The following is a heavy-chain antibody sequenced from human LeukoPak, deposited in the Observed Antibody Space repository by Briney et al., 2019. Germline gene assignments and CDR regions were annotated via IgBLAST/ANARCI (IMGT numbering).Heavy chain of an antibody. D-gene: IGHD4-17*01. CDR3: ARDGDTTVTTELDY. Sequence: GGSLRLSCAASEFSVGSNYMSWVRQAPGKGLEWVSSISSSSSYIYYADSVKGRFTISRDNAKNSLYLQMNSLRAEDTAVYYCARDGDTTVTTELDYWGQGTLVTVSS. J-gene: IGHJ4*02. CDR1: EFSVGSNY. CDR2: ISSSSSYI. V-gene: IGHV3-21*01.